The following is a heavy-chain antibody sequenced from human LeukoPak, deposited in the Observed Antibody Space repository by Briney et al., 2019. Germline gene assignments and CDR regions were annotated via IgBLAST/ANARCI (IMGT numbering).Heavy chain of an antibody. D-gene: IGHD6-6*01. V-gene: IGHV4-30-4*08. CDR2: IYYSGST. CDR3: ARESPSYSGSSRGYLRDY. Sequence: TLSLTCTVSGGSISSGDYYWSWIRQPPGKGLEWIGYIYYSGSTYYNPSLKSRVTISVDTSKNQFSLKLSSVTAADTAVYYCARESPSYSGSSRGYLRDYWGQGTLVTVSS. CDR1: GGSISSGDYY. J-gene: IGHJ4*02.